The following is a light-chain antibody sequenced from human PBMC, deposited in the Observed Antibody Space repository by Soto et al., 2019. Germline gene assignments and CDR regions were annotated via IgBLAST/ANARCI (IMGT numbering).Light chain of an antibody. CDR2: RDS. Sequence: QSVLTQPPSASGTPGQRVTISCSGGSSNIGSNTVNWYQQVPGTAPKLLIYRDSQRPSGVPDRFSGSKSGTSASLAISGLRADDEAYYLCAAGGDRVSGPSYAFGPGTKVTVL. CDR3: AAGGDRVSGPSYA. V-gene: IGLV1-44*01. CDR1: SSNIGSNT. J-gene: IGLJ1*01.